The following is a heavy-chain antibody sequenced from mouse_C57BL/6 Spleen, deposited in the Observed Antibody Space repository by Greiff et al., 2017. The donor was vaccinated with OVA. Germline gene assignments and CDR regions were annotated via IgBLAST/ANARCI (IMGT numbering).Heavy chain of an antibody. J-gene: IGHJ2*01. D-gene: IGHD1-1*01. V-gene: IGHV1-69*01. CDR2: IDPSDSYT. Sequence: VQLQQPGAELVMPGASVKLSCKASGYTFTSYWMHWVKQRPGQGLEWIGEIDPSDSYTNYNQKFKGKSTLTVDKSSSTAYMQLSSLTSEDSAVYYCARSYYYGREYYFDYWGQGTTLTVSS. CDR1: GYTFTSYW. CDR3: ARSYYYGREYYFDY.